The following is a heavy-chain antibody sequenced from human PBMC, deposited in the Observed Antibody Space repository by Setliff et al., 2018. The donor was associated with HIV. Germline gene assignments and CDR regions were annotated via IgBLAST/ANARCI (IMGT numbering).Heavy chain of an antibody. CDR3: ARGRGRYYDSRSYLDY. V-gene: IGHV1-8*03. CDR2: MNPNSGNR. J-gene: IGHJ4*02. D-gene: IGHD3-22*01. Sequence: GASVKVSCKASADTFTNCLINWVRQATGQGLEWMGWMNPNSGNRGYAQKFQGRVTISRNTSISTAYMELSGLRSEDTAVYYCARGRGRYYDSRSYLDYWGQGTLVTVSS. CDR1: ADTFTNCL.